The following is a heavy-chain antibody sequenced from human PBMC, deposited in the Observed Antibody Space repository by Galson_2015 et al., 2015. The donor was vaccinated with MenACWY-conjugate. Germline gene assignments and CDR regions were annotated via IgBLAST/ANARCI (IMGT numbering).Heavy chain of an antibody. CDR3: ARHVRGIAAAGSALEGGRQDY. Sequence: ETLSLPCPVSGGSISSPSYFWGWIRPPPGKGLEWIGSIYYSGNTYYNPPLESRVTISVDTSNNEFSLKLSSVPAADTAVYYTARHVRGIAAAGSALEGGRQDYWGQGTSVTVAS. D-gene: IGHD6-13*01. V-gene: IGHV4-39*01. CDR2: IYYSGNT. CDR1: GGSISSPSYF. J-gene: IGHJ4*02.